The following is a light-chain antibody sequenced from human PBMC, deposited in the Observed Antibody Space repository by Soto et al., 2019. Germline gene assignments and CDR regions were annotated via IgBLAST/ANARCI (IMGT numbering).Light chain of an antibody. CDR3: QQYNSYSPET. V-gene: IGKV1-5*01. CDR1: QSISSW. J-gene: IGKJ1*01. CDR2: DAS. Sequence: DIQMTQSPSTLSASVGDRVTITCRASQSISSWLAWYQQKPGKAPKLLIYDASSLESGVPSRFSRSGSATEFTLTISSLQPDHFAAYYCQQYNSYSPETFCQGTKVEIK.